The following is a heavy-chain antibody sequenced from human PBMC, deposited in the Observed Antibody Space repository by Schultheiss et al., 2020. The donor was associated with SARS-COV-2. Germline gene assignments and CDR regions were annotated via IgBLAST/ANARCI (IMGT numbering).Heavy chain of an antibody. CDR1: GYTFTSYA. V-gene: IGHV1-3*01. D-gene: IGHD3-3*01. CDR2: INAGNGNT. CDR3: ARSRVHTIFGVVITKYYYGMDV. Sequence: ASVKVSCKASGYTFTSYAMHWVRQAPGQRLEWMGWINAGNGNTNYAQKLQGRVTMTTDTSTSTAYMELSSLRSEDTAVYYCARSRVHTIFGVVITKYYYGMDVWGQGTTVTVSS. J-gene: IGHJ6*02.